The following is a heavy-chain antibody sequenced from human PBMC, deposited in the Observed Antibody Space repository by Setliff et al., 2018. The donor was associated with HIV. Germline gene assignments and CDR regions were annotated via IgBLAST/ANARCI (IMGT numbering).Heavy chain of an antibody. CDR1: GGSTTSYY. CDR3: TIPASSLAPN. V-gene: IGHV4-59*08. CDR2: IYYSGST. J-gene: IGHJ4*02. Sequence: SETLSLTCSFSGGSTTSYYWSWIRQPPGKGLEWIGYIYYSGSTNYNPSLKSRVTISLDTSKKQFSLKLTSVTAADTAVYYCTIPASSLAPNWGRGTQVTVSS.